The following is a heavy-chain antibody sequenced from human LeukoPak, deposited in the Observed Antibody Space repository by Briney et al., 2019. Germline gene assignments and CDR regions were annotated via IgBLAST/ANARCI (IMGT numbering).Heavy chain of an antibody. Sequence: NSSETLSLTCAVYGGSFSGYYWSWIRQPPGKGLEWIGEINHSGSTNYNPSLKSRVTISVDTSKNQFSLKLSSVTAADTAVYYCARARRAYSSSSPFDYWGQGTLVTVSS. CDR1: GGSFSGYY. CDR2: INHSGST. CDR3: ARARRAYSSSSPFDY. V-gene: IGHV4-34*01. J-gene: IGHJ4*02. D-gene: IGHD6-6*01.